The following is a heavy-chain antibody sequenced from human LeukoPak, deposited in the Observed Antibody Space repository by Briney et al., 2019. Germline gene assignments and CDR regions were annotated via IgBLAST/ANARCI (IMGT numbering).Heavy chain of an antibody. CDR2: IYYSGST. Sequence: SETLSLTCAVYGGSLSGDYWSWVRQPPGKGLEWIGSIYYSGSTYYNPSLKSRVTISVDTSKSQFSLKLSSVTAADTAVYYCARRRSNWYFDLWGRGTLVTVSS. J-gene: IGHJ2*01. CDR3: ARRRSNWYFDL. CDR1: GGSLSGDY. V-gene: IGHV4-34*01.